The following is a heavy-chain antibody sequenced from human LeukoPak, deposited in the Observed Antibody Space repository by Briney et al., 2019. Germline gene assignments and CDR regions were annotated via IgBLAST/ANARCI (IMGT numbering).Heavy chain of an antibody. D-gene: IGHD3-10*01. Sequence: PGGSLRLSCAASGFTFSSYWMSWVRQAPGKGLEWVANIKQDGSEKYYVDSVKGRFTISRDNAKNSLYLQMNSLRAEDTAVYYCASINLWFGELLQYGTDVWGQGTTVTVSS. J-gene: IGHJ6*02. CDR2: IKQDGSEK. V-gene: IGHV3-7*01. CDR1: GFTFSSYW. CDR3: ASINLWFGELLQYGTDV.